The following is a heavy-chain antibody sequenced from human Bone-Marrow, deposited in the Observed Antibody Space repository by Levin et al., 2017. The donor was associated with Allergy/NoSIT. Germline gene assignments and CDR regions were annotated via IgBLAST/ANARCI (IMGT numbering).Heavy chain of an antibody. D-gene: IGHD6-19*01. J-gene: IGHJ4*02. Sequence: ASVKVSCKASGYSFTTNYIHWVRQAPGQGLEWMGGINPYSGRTDHAQMFQGRVTMTRDTSTNTAYLDLSSLRLEDTAVYYCARADIKADHSSTWYFDYWGQGTQVTVSS. CDR2: INPYSGRT. CDR3: ARADIKADHSSTWYFDY. CDR1: GYSFTTNY. V-gene: IGHV1-46*01.